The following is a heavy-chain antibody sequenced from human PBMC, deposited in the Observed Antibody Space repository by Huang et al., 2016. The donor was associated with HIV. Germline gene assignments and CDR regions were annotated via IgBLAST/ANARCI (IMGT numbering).Heavy chain of an antibody. CDR3: ASGQRMRESDIVATIPVS. V-gene: IGHV1-3*01. J-gene: IGHJ5*02. Sequence: QVHLVQSGPEVKKPGASVKVSCKASGYNFTSRGLHWVRQAPGQRLEWMGYINPGKGNKKYSPKFQDRVTLTRDISANTAYMQLSRLTSEDTAVYYCASGQRMRESDIVATIPVSWGQGALVTVSS. CDR1: GYNFTSRG. CDR2: INPGKGNK. D-gene: IGHD5-12*01.